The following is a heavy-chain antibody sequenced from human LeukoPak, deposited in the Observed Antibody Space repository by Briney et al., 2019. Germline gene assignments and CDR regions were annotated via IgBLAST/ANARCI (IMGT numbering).Heavy chain of an antibody. CDR1: GFTFGDYA. J-gene: IGHJ4*02. Sequence: GGSLRLSCTASGFTFGDYAMSWFRQAPGKGLEWVGFIRSKAYGGTTEYAASAKGRFTISRDDSKSIAYLQMNSLKTEDTAVYYCTISGSGWYRDRDLFDYWGQGTLVTVSS. CDR2: IRSKAYGGTT. V-gene: IGHV3-49*03. CDR3: TISGSGWYRDRDLFDY. D-gene: IGHD6-19*01.